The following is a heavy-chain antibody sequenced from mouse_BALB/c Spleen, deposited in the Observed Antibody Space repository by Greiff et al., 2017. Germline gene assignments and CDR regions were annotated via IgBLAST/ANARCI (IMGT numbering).Heavy chain of an antibody. J-gene: IGHJ1*01. V-gene: IGHV2-9*02. CDR2: IWAGGST. CDR1: GFSLTSYG. CDR3: AREHYGNYEYFDV. D-gene: IGHD2-1*01. Sequence: VQLVESGPGLVAPSQSLSITCTVSGFSLTSYGVHWVRQPPGKGLEWLGVIWAGGSTNYNSALMSRLSISKDNSKSQVFLKMNSLQTDDTAMYYCAREHYGNYEYFDVWGAGTTVTVSS.